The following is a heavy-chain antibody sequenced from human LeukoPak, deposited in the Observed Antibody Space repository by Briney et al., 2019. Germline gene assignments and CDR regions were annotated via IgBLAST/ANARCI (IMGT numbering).Heavy chain of an antibody. V-gene: IGHV1-46*01. CDR3: ATDGSTGVDY. J-gene: IGHJ4*02. CDR2: INPSGGST. CDR1: GYTFTSYY. D-gene: IGHD7-27*01. Sequence: ASVKVSCKASGYTFTSYYMHWVRQAPGQGLEWMGIINPSGGSTTYAEKFQGRVTMTEDTSTDTAYMELSSLRSEDTAVYYCATDGSTGVDYWGQGTLVTVSS.